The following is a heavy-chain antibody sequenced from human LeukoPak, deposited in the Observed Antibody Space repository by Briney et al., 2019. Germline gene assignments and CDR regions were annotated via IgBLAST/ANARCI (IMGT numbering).Heavy chain of an antibody. CDR2: ISWNSGSI. Sequence: PGGPLRLSCAASGFTFDDYAMHWVQQAPGKGLEWVSGISWNSGSIGYGDSVKGRFTISRDNAKSSLYLQMNSLRAEDTALYYCAKGHIAVAGTNMDYWGQGTLVTVSS. CDR3: AKGHIAVAGTNMDY. CDR1: GFTFDDYA. V-gene: IGHV3-9*01. J-gene: IGHJ4*02. D-gene: IGHD6-19*01.